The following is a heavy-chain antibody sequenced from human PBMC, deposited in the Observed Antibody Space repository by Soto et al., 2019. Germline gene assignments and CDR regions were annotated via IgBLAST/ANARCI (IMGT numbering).Heavy chain of an antibody. J-gene: IGHJ4*02. CDR2: SRSRVDKYAT. D-gene: IGHD3-10*01. Sequence: EVQLVESGGGLVQPGGSLRLSCATSGITFSEHDMDWVRQAPGKGLEWLGRSRSRVDKYATDYAASVRGRFTFSRDDSKSSLSLQMRSLKTGDTAMYYCVLWVRGLINYWGQGTLVTVSS. V-gene: IGHV3-72*01. CDR3: VLWVRGLINY. CDR1: GITFSEHD.